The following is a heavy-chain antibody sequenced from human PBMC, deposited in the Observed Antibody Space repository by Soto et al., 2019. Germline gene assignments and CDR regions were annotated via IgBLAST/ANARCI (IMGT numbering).Heavy chain of an antibody. CDR3: ARVSSGWYPYYFDY. D-gene: IGHD6-19*01. Sequence: QVQLKQWGAGLLKPSETLSLTCAVYGGSFSGYYWSWIRQPPGKGLEWIGEINHSGSTNYNPSLKSRVTISVDTSKNQFSLKLSSVTAADTAVYYCARVSSGWYPYYFDYWGQGTLVTVSS. V-gene: IGHV4-34*01. J-gene: IGHJ4*02. CDR1: GGSFSGYY. CDR2: INHSGST.